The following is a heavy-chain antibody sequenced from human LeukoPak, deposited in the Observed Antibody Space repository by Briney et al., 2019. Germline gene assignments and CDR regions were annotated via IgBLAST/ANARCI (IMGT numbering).Heavy chain of an antibody. V-gene: IGHV3-48*04. J-gene: IGHJ4*02. CDR2: ISTSGITI. CDR1: GFTFSSYS. Sequence: GGSLRLSCAASGFTFSSYSMNWVRQAPGKGLEWVSYISTSGITIHYADSVKGRFTISRDNAKNSLYLQMNSLRAEDTAAYYCATGVGPLDYWGQGTLVTVSS. CDR3: ATGVGPLDY. D-gene: IGHD1-26*01.